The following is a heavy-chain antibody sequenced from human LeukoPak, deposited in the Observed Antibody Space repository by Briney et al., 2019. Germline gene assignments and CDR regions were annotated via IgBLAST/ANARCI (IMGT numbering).Heavy chain of an antibody. D-gene: IGHD1-26*01. CDR2: IYPGDSDT. V-gene: IGHV5-51*01. CDR1: GYSFTSYW. CDR3: ARPGYIVGATLRAHAWYFDL. Sequence: GKSLKISCKGSGYSFTSYWIGWVRQMPGKGLEWMGIIYPGDSDTRYSPSLQGQVTISADKSISTAYLQWSSLKASDTAMYYCARPGYIVGATLRAHAWYFDLWGRGTLVTVSS. J-gene: IGHJ2*01.